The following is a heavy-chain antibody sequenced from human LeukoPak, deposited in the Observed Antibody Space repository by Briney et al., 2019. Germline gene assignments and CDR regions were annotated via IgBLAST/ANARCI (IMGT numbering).Heavy chain of an antibody. J-gene: IGHJ1*01. CDR3: ARHGSTYSGSPRIFLQH. V-gene: IGHV4-59*08. CDR1: GGSMGSFY. Sequence: PSETLSLTCTVSGGSMGSFYWSWIRQPPGKGLEWIGDIYSSGGTNYNPPLKSRVTISVDMSKKQFSLKLSSVTAADTAVYYCARHGSTYSGSPRIFLQHWGQGTLVTVSS. D-gene: IGHD1-26*01. CDR2: IYSSGGT.